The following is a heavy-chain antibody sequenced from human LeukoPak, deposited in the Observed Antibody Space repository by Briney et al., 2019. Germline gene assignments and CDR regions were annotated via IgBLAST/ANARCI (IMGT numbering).Heavy chain of an antibody. V-gene: IGHV1-18*04. J-gene: IGHJ4*02. D-gene: IGHD3-10*01. CDR2: TSGYNGNT. Sequence: ASVKVSCKASGYTFTNYGITWVRQAPGQGLEWMGWTSGYNGNTIYAHKFQVRVTMTEDTSTDTAYMELSSLRSEDTAVYYCATLRPMDYYGSGSYYYFDYWGQGTLVTVST. CDR1: GYTFTNYG. CDR3: ATLRPMDYYGSGSYYYFDY.